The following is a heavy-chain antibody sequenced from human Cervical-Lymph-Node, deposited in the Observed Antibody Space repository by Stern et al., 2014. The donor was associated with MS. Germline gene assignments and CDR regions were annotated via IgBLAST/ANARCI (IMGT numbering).Heavy chain of an antibody. CDR1: GFNFHDYG. J-gene: IGHJ4*02. D-gene: IGHD6-19*01. CDR3: AKAIAMAGPYFDY. CDR2: ISWNSGNI. V-gene: IGHV3-9*01. Sequence: EVQLVESGGGLVQPGRSLRLSCSASGFNFHDYGMHWVRQAPGKGLEWVSGISWNSGNIDYADSVKGRFTISRDNAKNSLYLQMNSLRPEDTALYYCAKAIAMAGPYFDYWGQGTLVTVSS.